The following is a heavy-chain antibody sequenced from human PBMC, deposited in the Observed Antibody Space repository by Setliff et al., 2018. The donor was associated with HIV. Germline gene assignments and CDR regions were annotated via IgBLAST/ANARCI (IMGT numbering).Heavy chain of an antibody. D-gene: IGHD3-22*01. CDR1: GYTFTSYD. CDR3: ARGGTYYYDSSGYYPTYYFDY. CDR2: MNPNSGNT. J-gene: IGHJ4*02. Sequence: ASVKVSCKASGYTFTSYDINWVRQATGQGLEWMGWMNPNSGNTGYAQKFQGRVTMTRNTSISTAYMELSSLRSEDTAVYYCARGGTYYYDSSGYYPTYYFDYWGQGTLVTVSS. V-gene: IGHV1-8*01.